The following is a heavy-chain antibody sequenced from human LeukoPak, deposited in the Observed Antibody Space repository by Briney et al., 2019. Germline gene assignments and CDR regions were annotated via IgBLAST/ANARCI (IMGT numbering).Heavy chain of an antibody. CDR2: IRYDGTNK. D-gene: IGHD1-26*01. J-gene: IGHJ4*02. CDR1: GFIFSSYG. CDR3: AKDRSGSYSQGLDY. Sequence: GGSLRLSCAASGFIFSSYGMHWVRQAPGKGLKWVAFIRYDGTNKYYADSVKGRFTISRDNSKNTLYLQMNSLRAEDTAVYYCAKDRSGSYSQGLDYWGQGTLVTVSS. V-gene: IGHV3-30*02.